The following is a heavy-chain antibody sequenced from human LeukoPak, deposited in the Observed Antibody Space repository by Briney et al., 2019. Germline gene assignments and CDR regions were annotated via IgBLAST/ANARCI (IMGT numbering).Heavy chain of an antibody. CDR3: AREKSFGDYGY. CDR1: GSSISSDYY. CDR2: IYHSGAT. D-gene: IGHD4-17*01. V-gene: IGHV4-38-2*02. J-gene: IGHJ4*02. Sequence: SETLSLTCAVSGSSISSDYYWGWIRPPPGGGLEWIGSIYHSGATYYRPSLRSRVTISIDTSRNHFSLRITSVTAADTAVYFCAREKSFGDYGYWGQGTLVTVSS.